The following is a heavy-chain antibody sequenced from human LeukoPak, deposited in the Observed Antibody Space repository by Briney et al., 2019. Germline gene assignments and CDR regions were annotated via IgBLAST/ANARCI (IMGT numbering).Heavy chain of an antibody. V-gene: IGHV3-20*04. CDR1: GFSFDDHG. D-gene: IGHD3-16*01. CDR2: ITWNGGST. Sequence: RXSCAASGFSFDDHGMSWVRQAPGQGLEWVSGITWNGGSTGYADSVKGRFSISRDNAKDSLSLQMNSLRVDYTALYYCVKDRSFNRGEPIDYWGQGTLVVVSS. CDR3: VKDRSFNRGEPIDY. J-gene: IGHJ4*02.